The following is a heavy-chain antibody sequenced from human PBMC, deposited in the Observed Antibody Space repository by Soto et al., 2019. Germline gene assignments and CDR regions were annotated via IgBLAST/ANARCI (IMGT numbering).Heavy chain of an antibody. CDR2: INHSGST. CDR1: GGSFSGYY. Sequence: QVQLQQWGAGLLKPSETLSLTCAVYGGSFSGYYWSWIRQPPGKGLEWIGEINHSGSTNYNPSLKSRVTISVDTSKNQFSLKLSSVTAADTAVCYCARGPYDTPFQHWGQGTLVTVSS. J-gene: IGHJ1*01. V-gene: IGHV4-34*01. CDR3: ARGPYDTPFQH. D-gene: IGHD3-22*01.